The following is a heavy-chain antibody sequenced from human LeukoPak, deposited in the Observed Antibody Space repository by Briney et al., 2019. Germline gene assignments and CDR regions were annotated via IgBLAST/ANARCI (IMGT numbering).Heavy chain of an antibody. Sequence: GGSLRLSCAASGFTFSSYAMHWVRQAPGKGLEWVAVISYDGSNKYYADSVKGRFTISRDNAKNSLYLQMNSLRAEDTAVYYCARDRPLEFYDYGMDVWGQGTTVTVSS. J-gene: IGHJ6*02. CDR3: ARDRPLEFYDYGMDV. D-gene: IGHD3-10*01. V-gene: IGHV3-30-3*01. CDR1: GFTFSSYA. CDR2: ISYDGSNK.